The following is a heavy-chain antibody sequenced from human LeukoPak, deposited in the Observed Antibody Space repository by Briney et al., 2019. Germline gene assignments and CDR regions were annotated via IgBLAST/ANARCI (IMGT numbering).Heavy chain of an antibody. Sequence: GGSLRLSCAASGFTVSSNYMSWVRQAPGKGLEWVSVIYSGGSTYYADSVKGRFTISRDNSKNTLYLQMNSLRAEDTAVYYCARGPTVTTRSFDYWGQGTLVTVSS. V-gene: IGHV3-66*01. CDR3: ARGPTVTTRSFDY. CDR1: GFTVSSNY. J-gene: IGHJ4*02. CDR2: IYSGGST. D-gene: IGHD4-17*01.